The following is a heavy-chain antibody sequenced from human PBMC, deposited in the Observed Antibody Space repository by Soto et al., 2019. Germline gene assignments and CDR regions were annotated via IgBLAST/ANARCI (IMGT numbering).Heavy chain of an antibody. Sequence: YLTCPVYGGSFSGYYWSWIRQPPGRGLEWIGEINHSGSTNYNPSLKSRVTISVDTSKNQFSLKLSSVTAADTAVYYCARKHDYVWGSYRYTLHYYGMDVWGQGTTVTVSS. V-gene: IGHV4-34*01. CDR2: INHSGST. J-gene: IGHJ6*02. CDR1: GGSFSGYY. CDR3: ARKHDYVWGSYRYTLHYYGMDV. D-gene: IGHD3-16*02.